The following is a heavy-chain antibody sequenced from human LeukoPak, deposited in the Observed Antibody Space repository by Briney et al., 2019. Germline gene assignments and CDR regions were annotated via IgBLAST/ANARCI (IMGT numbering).Heavy chain of an antibody. V-gene: IGHV4-39*01. D-gene: IGHD5-24*01. Sequence: PSETLSLTCTVSNGSISSSSYYWGWIRQPPGKGLEWIGTIYYSGSTYYNPSLKSRVTLSVDTSQNQFSLKLNSATAADTAVYYCARQGDGYHLMGTSFDYWGQGTLVTVSS. CDR1: NGSISSSSYY. J-gene: IGHJ4*02. CDR2: IYYSGST. CDR3: ARQGDGYHLMGTSFDY.